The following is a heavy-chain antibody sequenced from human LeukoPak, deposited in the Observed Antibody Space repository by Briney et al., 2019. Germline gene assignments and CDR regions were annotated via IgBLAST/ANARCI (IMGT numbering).Heavy chain of an antibody. J-gene: IGHJ5*02. V-gene: IGHV3-33*01. CDR1: GFTFSNYG. CDR2: IWYDGSNK. CDR3: VRVAVAGNLNNWFDP. D-gene: IGHD6-19*01. Sequence: GRSLRLSCAASGFTFSNYGMHWVRQAPGKGLEWVAVIWYDGSNKYYADSVKGRFTISRDNSKNTLYLQMNSLRAEDTAVYYCVRVAVAGNLNNWFDPWGQGTLVTVSS.